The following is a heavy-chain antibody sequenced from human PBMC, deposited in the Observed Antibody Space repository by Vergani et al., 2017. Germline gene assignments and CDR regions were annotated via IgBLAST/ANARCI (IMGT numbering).Heavy chain of an antibody. CDR2: ISSSGSTI. D-gene: IGHD3-10*01. Sequence: AASGFTFSDYYMSWIRQAPGKGLEWVSYISSSGSTIYYADSVKGRFTISRDNAKNSLYLQMNSLRAEDTAVYYCARSRGWFGELSLYYFDYWGQGTLVTVSS. CDR3: ARSRGWFGELSLYYFDY. CDR1: GFTFSDYY. J-gene: IGHJ4*02. V-gene: IGHV3-11*01.